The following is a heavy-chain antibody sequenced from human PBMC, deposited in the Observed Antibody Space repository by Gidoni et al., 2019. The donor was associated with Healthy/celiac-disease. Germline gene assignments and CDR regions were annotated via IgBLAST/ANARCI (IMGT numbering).Heavy chain of an antibody. CDR2: IYYSGRT. J-gene: IGHJ6*02. CDR3: ARHDRPYYYGMDV. CDR1: GGPISSSSYY. Sequence: QLQLQESGQGLVKPSETLSLTCTVSGGPISSSSYYGGWIRQPPGKGREWVGSIYYSGRTYYNPSLKSRVTKSVDTSKNQFSLKLSSVTAADTAVYYCARHDRPYYYGMDVWGQGTTVTVSS. V-gene: IGHV4-39*01.